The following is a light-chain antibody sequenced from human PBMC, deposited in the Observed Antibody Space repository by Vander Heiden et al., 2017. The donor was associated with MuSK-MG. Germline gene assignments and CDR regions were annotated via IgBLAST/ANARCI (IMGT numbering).Light chain of an antibody. CDR3: QYCDSRLDGWV. CDR2: GNS. CDR1: SSNIGAGYD. V-gene: IGLV1-40*01. Sequence: QSVLTQPPSVSAAPGQRVTISCTGSSSNIGAGYDVHWYQQLPGTAPKLLIYGNSNRPSGVPDRFSGSKSGNSASLAINGLQAEDEAEYYCQYCDSRLDGWVFGGGTKLTVL. J-gene: IGLJ2*01.